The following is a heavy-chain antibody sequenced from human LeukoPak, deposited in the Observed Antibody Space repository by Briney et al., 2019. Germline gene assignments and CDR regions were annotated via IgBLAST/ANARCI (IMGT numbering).Heavy chain of an antibody. J-gene: IGHJ4*02. D-gene: IGHD3-9*01. CDR3: ARHVVLRYFDWLSYFDY. CDR2: INHSGST. V-gene: IGHV4-34*01. CDR1: GGSFSGYY. Sequence: SETLSLTCAVYGGSFSGYYWSWIRQPPGKGLEWIGEINHSGSTYYNPSLKSRVTISVDTSKNQFSLKLSSVTAADTAVYYCARHVVLRYFDWLSYFDYWGQGTLVTVSS.